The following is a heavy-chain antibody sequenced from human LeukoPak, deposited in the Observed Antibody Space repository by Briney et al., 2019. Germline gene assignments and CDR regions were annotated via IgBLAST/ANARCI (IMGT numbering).Heavy chain of an antibody. J-gene: IGHJ4*02. D-gene: IGHD3-22*01. CDR2: ISTDNGNT. V-gene: IGHV1-18*01. Sequence: GASVTVSCKASGYTFNSYGISWVRQAPGQGPEWLGWISTDNGNTNYAQKVQGRVTMTTDTSTSTAYMELRSLRSDDTAVYYCARVGYYESSGYYEYWGQGTLVTVSS. CDR1: GYTFNSYG. CDR3: ARVGYYESSGYYEY.